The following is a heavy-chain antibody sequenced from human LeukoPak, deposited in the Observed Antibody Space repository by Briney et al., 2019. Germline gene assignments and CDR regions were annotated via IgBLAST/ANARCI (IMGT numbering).Heavy chain of an antibody. CDR3: AGRSWGSGAFDI. J-gene: IGHJ3*02. V-gene: IGHV1-46*01. CDR1: GYTFTSYY. Sequence: ASVKVSCKASGYTFTSYYMHWVRQAPGQGLEWMGIINPSGGSTSYAQKLQGRVTMTTDTSTSTAYMELRSLRSDDTAVYYCAGRSWGSGAFDIWGQGTMVTVSS. CDR2: INPSGGST. D-gene: IGHD2-15*01.